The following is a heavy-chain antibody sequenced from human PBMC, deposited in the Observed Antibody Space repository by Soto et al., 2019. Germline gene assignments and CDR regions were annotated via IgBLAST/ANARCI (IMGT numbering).Heavy chain of an antibody. CDR3: ARRWTTGEIDY. D-gene: IGHD4-17*01. CDR1: GYIFNSFG. V-gene: IGHV1-18*01. J-gene: IGHJ4*02. Sequence: QVQLVRSGGEVKKPGASVKVSCKASGYIFNSFGISWVRQAPGQGLEWMGWISAYTGNTKYAQNFQGRVTITTDTSTSTAYMELRSLRSDDTAVYYCARRWTTGEIDYWGQGTLVTVSS. CDR2: ISAYTGNT.